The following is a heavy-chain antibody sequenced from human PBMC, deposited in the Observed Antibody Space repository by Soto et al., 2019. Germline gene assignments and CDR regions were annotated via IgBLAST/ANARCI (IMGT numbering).Heavy chain of an antibody. CDR2: ISAYNGNT. V-gene: IGHV1-18*04. Sequence: QVQLVQSGAEVKKPGASVKVSCKASGYTFTSYGISWVRQAPGQWLELMGWISAYNGNTNYAQQLQGRVTMTTDTSTSTDYMELRSLRSDDTAVYYCARVKIAVAGVYNWFDPWGQGTLVTVSS. CDR1: GYTFTSYG. D-gene: IGHD6-19*01. CDR3: ARVKIAVAGVYNWFDP. J-gene: IGHJ5*02.